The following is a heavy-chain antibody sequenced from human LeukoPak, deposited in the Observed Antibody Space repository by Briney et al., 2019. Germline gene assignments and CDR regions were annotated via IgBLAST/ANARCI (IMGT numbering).Heavy chain of an antibody. D-gene: IGHD3-10*01. J-gene: IGHJ1*01. CDR1: GYSFANYG. Sequence: GASVKVSCKTSGYSFANYGMHWVRRAPRQSLEWMGWINTGNGNTKSSQKFQDRVALTRDTSASTAYMELNSLSSEDTAVYYCARVPLSDASGRYYSHWGQGTLVTVSS. CDR2: INTGNGNT. CDR3: ARVPLSDASGRYYSH. V-gene: IGHV1-3*04.